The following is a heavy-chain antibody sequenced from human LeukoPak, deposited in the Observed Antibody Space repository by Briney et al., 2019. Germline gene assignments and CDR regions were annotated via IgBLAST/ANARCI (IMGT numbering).Heavy chain of an antibody. CDR1: GFTFSSYW. Sequence: PGGSLRLSCAASGFTFSSYWMSWVRQAPGKGLEWVANIKQDGSEKYYVDSVKGRFTISRDNAKNSLYLQMNSLRAEDTAVYYCAKSPIFEPDYSKEYYFDYWGQGTLVTVSS. V-gene: IGHV3-7*03. J-gene: IGHJ4*02. CDR3: AKSPIFEPDYSKEYYFDY. D-gene: IGHD6-13*01. CDR2: IKQDGSEK.